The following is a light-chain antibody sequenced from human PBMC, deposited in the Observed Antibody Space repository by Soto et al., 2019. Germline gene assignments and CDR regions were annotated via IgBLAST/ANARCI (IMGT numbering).Light chain of an antibody. Sequence: QSVLTQPPSVSGAPGQRVTISCTGSSSNIGAGYDVQWYQQLPGAAPRLLIFGNTKRPSGVPDRFSGSRSGTSASLAISGLQAEDEADYYCQSYDISLSVSVVFGGGTKVTVL. V-gene: IGLV1-40*01. CDR3: QSYDISLSVSVV. CDR1: SSNIGAGYD. J-gene: IGLJ2*01. CDR2: GNT.